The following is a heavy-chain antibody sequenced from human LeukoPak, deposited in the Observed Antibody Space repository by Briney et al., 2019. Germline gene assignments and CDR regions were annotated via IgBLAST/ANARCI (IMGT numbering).Heavy chain of an antibody. CDR1: GFTFRTYA. CDR3: ARAGHCTNGICYTADFDY. Sequence: GGSLRLSCTASGFTFRTYAMSWVRQAPGKGLEWVSAITDSGGNTYYAAPVKGRFTISRDNSKNTLYLQMNSLRAEDTTAYYCARAGHCTNGICYTADFDYWGQGTLVTVSS. CDR2: ITDSGGNT. D-gene: IGHD2-8*01. J-gene: IGHJ4*02. V-gene: IGHV3-23*01.